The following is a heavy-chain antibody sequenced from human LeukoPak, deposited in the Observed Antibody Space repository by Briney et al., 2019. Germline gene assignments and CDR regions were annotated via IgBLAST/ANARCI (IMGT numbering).Heavy chain of an antibody. CDR2: IWYDGSNK. V-gene: IGHV3-33*01. D-gene: IGHD2-8*02. CDR3: ARLCTGTCNGLEY. CDR1: GFTFSNYG. Sequence: GRSLRLSCAASGFTFSNYGMHWVRPAPGKGLEWVAFIWYDGSNKYYADSVKGRFTISRDNSKNTLSLQMDSLRAEDTAVYYCARLCTGTCNGLEYWGQGTLVTVSS. J-gene: IGHJ4*02.